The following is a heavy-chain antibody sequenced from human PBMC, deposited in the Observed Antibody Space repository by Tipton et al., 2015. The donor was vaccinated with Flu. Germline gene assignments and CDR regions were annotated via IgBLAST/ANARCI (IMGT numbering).Heavy chain of an antibody. CDR2: IYPSGNT. Sequence: TLSLTCTVSGYSISSGYYWGWIRQPPGKGLEWIGRIYPSGNTNYNPSLQSRVTMSVDTSRNQFSLSLTSVTAADAAIYYCARSGSYHHYYFDLWGRGTLVSVSS. J-gene: IGHJ2*01. D-gene: IGHD1-26*01. CDR3: ARSGSYHHYYFDL. V-gene: IGHV4-38-2*02. CDR1: GYSISSGYY.